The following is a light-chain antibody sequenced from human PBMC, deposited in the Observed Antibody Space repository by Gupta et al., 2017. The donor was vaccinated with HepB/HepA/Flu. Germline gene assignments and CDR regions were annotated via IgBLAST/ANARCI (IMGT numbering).Light chain of an antibody. CDR2: DVS. V-gene: IGLV2-14*03. Sequence: SVAGSSGQSITISCTGTSSDVGGYNYVSWYHQHPGKAPKLMIYDVSNRPSGVSNRFSGSKSGNTASLTISGLQAEDEADYYCSSYTSSSTYVFGTGTKVTVL. CDR1: SSDVGGYNY. J-gene: IGLJ1*01. CDR3: SSYTSSSTYV.